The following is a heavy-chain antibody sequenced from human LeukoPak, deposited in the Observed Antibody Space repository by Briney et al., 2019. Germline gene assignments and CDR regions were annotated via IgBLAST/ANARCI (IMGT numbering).Heavy chain of an antibody. CDR2: IYHSGST. CDR1: GGSISSGGYS. V-gene: IGHV4-30-2*01. D-gene: IGHD3-22*01. Sequence: PAETLSLTCAVSGGSISSGGYSWSWIRQPPGKGLEWVGYIYHSGSTYYNPSLKSRVTISVDRSKSQFYLKLSSVTAADTGVYYCARDYYDSSGYYYAPAFDIWGQGTMVTVSS. CDR3: ARDYYDSSGYYYAPAFDI. J-gene: IGHJ3*02.